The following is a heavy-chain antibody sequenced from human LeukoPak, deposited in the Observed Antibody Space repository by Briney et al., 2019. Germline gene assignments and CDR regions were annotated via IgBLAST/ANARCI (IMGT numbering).Heavy chain of an antibody. D-gene: IGHD2-2*01. Sequence: SETLSLTCAVYGGSFSGYYWSWIRQPPGKGLEWIGEINHSGSTNYNPSLKSRVTISVDTSKNQFYLKLSSVTAADTAVYYCARAYCSSTSCYFGYWGQGTLVTVSS. V-gene: IGHV4-34*01. CDR3: ARAYCSSTSCYFGY. CDR2: INHSGST. J-gene: IGHJ4*02. CDR1: GGSFSGYY.